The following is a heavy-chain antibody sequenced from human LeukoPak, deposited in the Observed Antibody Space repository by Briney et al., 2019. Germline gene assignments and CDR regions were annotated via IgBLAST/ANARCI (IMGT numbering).Heavy chain of an antibody. D-gene: IGHD3-16*01. J-gene: IGHJ6*03. V-gene: IGHV3-9*01. CDR2: ISWNSGSI. CDR1: GFTFSSYN. Sequence: GGSLRLSCAASGFTFSSYNMHWVRQAPGKGLEWVSGISWNSGSIGYADSVKGRFTISRDNAKNSLYLQMNSLRAEDTALYYCAKGYGPFYYYYMDVWGKGTTVTVSS. CDR3: AKGYGPFYYYYMDV.